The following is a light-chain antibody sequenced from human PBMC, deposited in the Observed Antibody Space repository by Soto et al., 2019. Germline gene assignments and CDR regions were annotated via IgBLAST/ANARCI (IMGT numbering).Light chain of an antibody. CDR3: QKYSSAPFT. J-gene: IGKJ3*01. V-gene: IGKV1-27*01. Sequence: DIQMTQSPSSLSASVGDRVTITCRARQGISNLLAWYQQKPGKVPKLLIYAASTLQSGVPSRFSGTGSGTEFTLTISSLQPEDVATYYGQKYSSAPFTFGPGTKVDV. CDR2: AAS. CDR1: QGISNL.